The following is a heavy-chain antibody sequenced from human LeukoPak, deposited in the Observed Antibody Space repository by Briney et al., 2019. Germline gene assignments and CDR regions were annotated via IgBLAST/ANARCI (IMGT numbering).Heavy chain of an antibody. CDR2: IIPIFGTA. CDR1: GGTFSSYA. J-gene: IGHJ4*02. CDR3: AREIGPIQLHLWGSAFDY. D-gene: IGHD5-24*01. V-gene: IGHV1-69*05. Sequence: GASVKVSCKASGGTFSSYAISWVRQAPGQGLEWMGGIIPIFGTANYAQKFQGRVTMTRDTSTSTVYMELSSPRSEDTAVYYCAREIGPIQLHLWGSAFDYWGQGTLVTVSS.